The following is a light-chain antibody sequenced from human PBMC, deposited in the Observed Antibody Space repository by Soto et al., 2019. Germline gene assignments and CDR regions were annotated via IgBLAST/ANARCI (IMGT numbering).Light chain of an antibody. V-gene: IGKV1-5*01. Sequence: DIQMTKSPSTLSASIGDRVFITCRASQSIRTWLAWYQQKPGKAPKLLISDASRLESGVPSRFSGSGSGTEFTLSISSLQPDDVATYYCQQFDSFAVTFGQGTKVDIK. CDR1: QSIRTW. CDR2: DAS. CDR3: QQFDSFAVT. J-gene: IGKJ1*01.